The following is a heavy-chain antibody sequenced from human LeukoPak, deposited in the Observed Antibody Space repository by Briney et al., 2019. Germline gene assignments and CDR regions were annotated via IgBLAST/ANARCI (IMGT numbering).Heavy chain of an antibody. CDR1: GGSISSYY. D-gene: IGHD3-10*01. CDR3: ARVEGYYGSGSYRPNWFDP. J-gene: IGHJ5*02. Sequence: SETLSLTCTVSGGSISSYYWSWIRQPPGKGLEWIGYIYYSGSTNYNPSLKSRVTISVDTSKNQFSLKLSSVTAADTAVYYCARVEGYYGSGSYRPNWFDPWGQRTLVTVSS. CDR2: IYYSGST. V-gene: IGHV4-59*01.